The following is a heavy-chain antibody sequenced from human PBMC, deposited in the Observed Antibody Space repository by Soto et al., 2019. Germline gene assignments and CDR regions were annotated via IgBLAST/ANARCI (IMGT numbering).Heavy chain of an antibody. D-gene: IGHD6-13*01. Sequence: GESLKISCKGSGYSFTSYWIGWVRQMPGKGLEWMGIIYPGGSDTRYSPSFQGQVTISADKSIGTAYLQWSSLKASDTAMYYCANIAAADLSDAFDIWGQGSMVTVSS. CDR3: ANIAAADLSDAFDI. J-gene: IGHJ3*02. CDR1: GYSFTSYW. CDR2: IYPGGSDT. V-gene: IGHV5-51*01.